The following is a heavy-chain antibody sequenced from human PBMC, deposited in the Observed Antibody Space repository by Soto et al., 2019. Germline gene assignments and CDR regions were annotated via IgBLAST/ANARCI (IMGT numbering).Heavy chain of an antibody. CDR2: ISSSSRTI. V-gene: IGHV3-48*01. J-gene: IGHJ4*02. D-gene: IGHD3-3*01. Sequence: EVQLVESGGGWVQPGGSLRPSCAASGFTFSSYSMNWVRQAPGKGLEWVSYISSSSRTIYYADTVKGRFTIYRDNAKKALFLQMNSLRAEDTAVYYWARRNRYDFWSGYHGVYFDYWGQGTLVTVSS. CDR3: ARRNRYDFWSGYHGVYFDY. CDR1: GFTFSSYS.